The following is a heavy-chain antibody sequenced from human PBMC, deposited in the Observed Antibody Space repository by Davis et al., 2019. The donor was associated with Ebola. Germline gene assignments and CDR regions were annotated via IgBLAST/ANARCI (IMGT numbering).Heavy chain of an antibody. J-gene: IGHJ6*02. CDR2: ISWNSGSI. V-gene: IGHV3-9*01. CDR1: GFTVSSNY. Sequence: SLKISCAASGFTVSSNYMSWVRQAPGKGLEWVSGISWNSGSIGYADSVKGRFTISRDNAKNSLYLQMNSLRAEDTAVYYCAKDRANYDFWSGYSFYGMDVWGQGTTVTVSS. D-gene: IGHD3-3*01. CDR3: AKDRANYDFWSGYSFYGMDV.